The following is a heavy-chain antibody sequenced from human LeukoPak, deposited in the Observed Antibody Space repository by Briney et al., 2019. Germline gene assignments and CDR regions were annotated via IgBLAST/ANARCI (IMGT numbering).Heavy chain of an antibody. CDR2: IGTAGDT. J-gene: IGHJ3*02. CDR1: GFTFSSYD. CDR3: ARVGVFGGAFDI. D-gene: IGHD3-10*01. V-gene: IGHV3-13*01. Sequence: GGSLRLSCAASGFTFSSYDMHWVRQATGKGLEWVSAIGTAGDTYYPGSVKGRFTISRENAKNSLYLQMNSLRAGDTAVYYCARVGVFGGAFDIWGQGTMVTVSS.